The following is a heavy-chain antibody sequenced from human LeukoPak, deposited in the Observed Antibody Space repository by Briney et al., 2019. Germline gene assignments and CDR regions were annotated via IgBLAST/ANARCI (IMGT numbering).Heavy chain of an antibody. CDR1: GASISSND. D-gene: IGHD3-22*01. Sequence: PTETLSLTCTVAGASISSNDGSWIRQPPGKGLEWVGYIHKNVGTNYNPSLESRVTISLDTSKNQCSLKLSSVTAADTAVYYCARTFDTSGYFYYYDNWGQGTLVTVSS. V-gene: IGHV4-59*01. CDR2: IHKNVGT. J-gene: IGHJ4*02. CDR3: ARTFDTSGYFYYYDN.